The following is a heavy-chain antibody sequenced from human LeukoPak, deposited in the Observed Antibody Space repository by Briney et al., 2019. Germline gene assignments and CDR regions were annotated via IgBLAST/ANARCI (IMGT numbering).Heavy chain of an antibody. Sequence: GGSLRLSCAASGYTFDDYAMHWVRQAPGKGLEWVSGISWNSGSIGYADSVKGRFTISRDNAKNSLYLQMNSLRAEDTALYYCAKDISGSYWRYFDYWGQGTLVTVSS. CDR1: GYTFDDYA. J-gene: IGHJ4*02. CDR3: AKDISGSYWRYFDY. V-gene: IGHV3-9*01. CDR2: ISWNSGSI. D-gene: IGHD1-26*01.